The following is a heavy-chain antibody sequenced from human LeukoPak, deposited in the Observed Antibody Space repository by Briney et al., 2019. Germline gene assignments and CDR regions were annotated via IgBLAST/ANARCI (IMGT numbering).Heavy chain of an antibody. CDR3: ARSFSPNYYDLLDY. CDR1: GGSISTYY. Sequence: SETLSLTCTVSGGSISTYYWSWIRQPPGKGLEWIGYIYYRGSTNYNPSLKSRVTISLDTSKNQFSLKLNSVTAADTAMYYCARSFSPNYYDLLDYWGQGTLVTVSS. D-gene: IGHD3-22*01. J-gene: IGHJ4*02. CDR2: IYYRGST. V-gene: IGHV4-59*01.